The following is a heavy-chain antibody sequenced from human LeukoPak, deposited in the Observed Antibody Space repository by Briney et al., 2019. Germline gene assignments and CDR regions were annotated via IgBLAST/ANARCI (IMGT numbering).Heavy chain of an antibody. J-gene: IGHJ4*02. Sequence: GGSLRLSCAASGFTFSNYAMSWVRQAPGKGLEWVSTISGSDGSTYYADSVKGRFSISRDNSKNTLYLQMNSLRAEDTAVYYCARTHYYGSGSYYNYYFDYWGQGTLVTVSS. D-gene: IGHD3-10*01. CDR1: GFTFSNYA. CDR3: ARTHYYGSGSYYNYYFDY. CDR2: ISGSDGST. V-gene: IGHV3-23*01.